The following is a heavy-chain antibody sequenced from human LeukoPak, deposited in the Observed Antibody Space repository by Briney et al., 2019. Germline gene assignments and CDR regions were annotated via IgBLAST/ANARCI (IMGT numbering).Heavy chain of an antibody. CDR2: INTNTGNP. V-gene: IGHV7-4-1*02. CDR1: GYTFTSYA. Sequence: GASVKVSCKASGYTFTSYAMNWVRQAPGQGLEWMGWINTNTGNPTYAQGFTGRFVFSLDTSVSAAYLQISSLKAEDTAVYCCARDRTGGNPTSFDYWGQGTLVTVSS. D-gene: IGHD4-23*01. CDR3: ARDRTGGNPTSFDY. J-gene: IGHJ4*02.